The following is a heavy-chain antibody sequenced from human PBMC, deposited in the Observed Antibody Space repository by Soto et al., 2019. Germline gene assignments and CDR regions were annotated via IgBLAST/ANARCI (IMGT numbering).Heavy chain of an antibody. CDR2: ISYDGSNK. J-gene: IGHJ6*02. Sequence: GGSLRLSCAASGFTFSSYAMHWVRQAPGKGLEWVAVISYDGSNKYYADSVKGRFTISRDNSKNTLYLQMNSLRAEDTAVYYCARVSLGVAGKESYYYYGMDVWGQGTTVTVSS. CDR1: GFTFSSYA. D-gene: IGHD6-19*01. V-gene: IGHV3-30-3*01. CDR3: ARVSLGVAGKESYYYYGMDV.